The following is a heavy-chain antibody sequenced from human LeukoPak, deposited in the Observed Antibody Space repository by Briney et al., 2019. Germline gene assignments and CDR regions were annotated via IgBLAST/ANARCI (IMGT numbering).Heavy chain of an antibody. V-gene: IGHV3-23*01. CDR2: ISGSGGST. Sequence: PGGSLRLSCAASGFTFSSYAMSWVRQAPGKGLEWVSAISGSGGSTYYADSVKGRFTISRDNSKNTLYLQMNSLRAEDTAVYYCAREDGRFGEPRSYGMDVWGQGTTVTVSS. CDR1: GFTFSSYA. CDR3: AREDGRFGEPRSYGMDV. D-gene: IGHD3-10*01. J-gene: IGHJ6*02.